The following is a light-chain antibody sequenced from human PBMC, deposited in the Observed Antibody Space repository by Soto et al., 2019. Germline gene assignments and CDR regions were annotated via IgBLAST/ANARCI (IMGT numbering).Light chain of an antibody. CDR1: QGIGDT. Sequence: EIVMTQSPATLSVSPGEGATLSCRASQGIGDTLAWYQQKPGQTPRLLIYDASNRATGVPARFSGSGSGTDFTLTISSLEPEDFAVYYCQQRSSWPPTFGQGTRLEIK. CDR3: QQRSSWPPT. CDR2: DAS. J-gene: IGKJ5*01. V-gene: IGKV3-11*01.